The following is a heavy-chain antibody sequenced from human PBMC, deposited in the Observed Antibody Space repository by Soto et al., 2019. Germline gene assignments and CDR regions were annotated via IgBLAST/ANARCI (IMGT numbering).Heavy chain of an antibody. D-gene: IGHD6-19*01. V-gene: IGHV3-30*18. CDR2: ISYDGSNK. J-gene: IGHJ4*02. Sequence: PGGSLRLSCAASGFTFSSYGVHWVRQAPGKGLEWVAVISYDGSNKYYADSVKGRFTISRDNSKNTLYLQMNSLRAEDTAVYYCAKDSSGWYGALDYWGQGTLVTVSS. CDR3: AKDSSGWYGALDY. CDR1: GFTFSSYG.